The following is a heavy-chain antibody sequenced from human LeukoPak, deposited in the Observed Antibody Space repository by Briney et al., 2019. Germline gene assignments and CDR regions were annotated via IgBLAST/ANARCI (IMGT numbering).Heavy chain of an antibody. CDR2: INHSGST. Sequence: SETLSLACAVYGGSFSGYYWSWIRQPPGKGLEWIGEINHSGSTNYNPSLKSRVTISVDTSKNQFSLKLSSVTAADTAVYYCARGPPVTRYWGQGTLVTVSS. D-gene: IGHD4-23*01. CDR3: ARGPPVTRY. CDR1: GGSFSGYY. J-gene: IGHJ4*02. V-gene: IGHV4-34*01.